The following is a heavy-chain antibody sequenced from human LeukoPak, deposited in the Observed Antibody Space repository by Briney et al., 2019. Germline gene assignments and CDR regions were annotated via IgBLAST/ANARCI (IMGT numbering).Heavy chain of an antibody. J-gene: IGHJ4*02. CDR1: GGSFSGYY. Sequence: SETLSLTCAVYGGSFSGYYWSWIRQPPGKGLEWIGEINHSGSTNYNPSLKSRVTISVDTSKNQFSLKLSSVTAEDTAVYYCARDYHDSSGYYVNTYYFDYWGQGTLVTVSS. V-gene: IGHV4-34*01. CDR3: ARDYHDSSGYYVNTYYFDY. D-gene: IGHD3-22*01. CDR2: INHSGST.